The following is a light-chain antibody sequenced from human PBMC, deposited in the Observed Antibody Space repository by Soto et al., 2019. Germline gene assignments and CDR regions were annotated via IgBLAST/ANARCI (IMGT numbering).Light chain of an antibody. CDR3: QQTHTTFT. V-gene: IGKV1-33*01. CDR1: QDINKN. Sequence: DIQMTQSPSSLSASVGDRVTITCQASQDINKNLIWYQQKPGKAPKLLIYDASDLETGVPSRFSGSGSGTDFTLTISSLQPEDFATYYCQQTHTTFTFGGGTTVEIK. CDR2: DAS. J-gene: IGKJ4*01.